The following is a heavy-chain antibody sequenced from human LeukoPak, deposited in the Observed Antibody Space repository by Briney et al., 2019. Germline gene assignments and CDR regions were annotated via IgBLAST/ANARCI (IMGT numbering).Heavy chain of an antibody. V-gene: IGHV5-10-1*01. CDR2: IDPSDSYT. D-gene: IGHD3-3*01. CDR1: GYRFTNYW. CDR3: ATPLIGVGDAFDI. Sequence: GESLKISCRGSGYRFTNYWISWVRQMPGKGLEWMGRIDPSDSYTNYSPSFQGHVTISTDKSISTAYVQWSSLKASDTATYYCATPLIGVGDAFDIWGQGTMVTVSS. J-gene: IGHJ3*02.